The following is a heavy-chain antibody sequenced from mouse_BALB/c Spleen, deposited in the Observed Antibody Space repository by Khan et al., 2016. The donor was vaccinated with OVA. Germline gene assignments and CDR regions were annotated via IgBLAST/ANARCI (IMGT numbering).Heavy chain of an antibody. V-gene: IGHV2-5*01. J-gene: IGHJ4*01. CDR1: GFSLTTYG. CDR3: AKNRGGYAMDY. CDR2: IWRGGST. Sequence: QVQLKQSGPGLVQPSQSLSITCTVSGFSLTTYGVHWVRQSPGKGLEWLGVIWRGGSTDYNAPFMSRLSITKDNSKSQVFFKMNSLQADDTAIYYCAKNRGGYAMDYWGQGTSVTVSS.